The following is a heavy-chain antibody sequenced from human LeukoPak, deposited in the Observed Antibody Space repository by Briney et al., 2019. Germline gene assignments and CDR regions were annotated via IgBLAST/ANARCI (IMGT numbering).Heavy chain of an antibody. CDR2: IYTSGST. D-gene: IGHD3-10*01. V-gene: IGHV4-4*07. CDR3: ARGRRPRMVRGVIIDY. Sequence: KPSETLSLTCTVSGGSISSYYWSWIRQPAGKGLEWIGRIYTSGSTNYNPSLKSRVTMSVDTSKNQFSLKLSSVTAADTAVYYCARGRRPRMVRGVIIDYWGQGTLVTVSS. J-gene: IGHJ4*02. CDR1: GGSISSYY.